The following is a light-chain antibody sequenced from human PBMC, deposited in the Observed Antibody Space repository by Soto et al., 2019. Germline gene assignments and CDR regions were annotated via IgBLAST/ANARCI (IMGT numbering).Light chain of an antibody. Sequence: EIVFTQSPTTLSSFPVDRVTVSCRASQSINTRLAWDQHRPGQAHTPLLYHTSIRAAGIPARFSASGSGTDFALTISDVQPEDFAVDVCQQHHNWPRFTFGQGTRLEIK. V-gene: IGKV3D-11*03. CDR1: QSINTR. CDR3: QQHHNWPRFT. J-gene: IGKJ5*01. CDR2: HTS.